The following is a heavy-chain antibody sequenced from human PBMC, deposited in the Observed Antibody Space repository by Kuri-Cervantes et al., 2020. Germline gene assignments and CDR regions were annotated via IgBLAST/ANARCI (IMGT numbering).Heavy chain of an antibody. D-gene: IGHD3-9*01. J-gene: IGHJ5*02. CDR1: GASVSGGSYY. Sequence: SETLSLTCSVAGASVSGGSYYWSWIRQPPGKGLEWIGEINHSGSTNYNPSLKSRVTISVDTSKNQFSLKLSSVTAADTAVYYCARAALLRYFVWLNWFDPWGQGTLVTVSS. CDR2: INHSGST. CDR3: ARAALLRYFVWLNWFDP. V-gene: IGHV4-61*01.